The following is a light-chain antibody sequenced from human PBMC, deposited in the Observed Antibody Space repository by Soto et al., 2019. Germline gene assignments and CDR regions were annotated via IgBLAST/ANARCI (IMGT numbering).Light chain of an antibody. V-gene: IGLV2-14*01. CDR2: EVS. CDR3: SSYTTGSTLYV. CDR1: SNDIGAYKY. J-gene: IGLJ1*01. Sequence: QSALTQPASVSGSPGQSITISCTGSSNDIGAYKYVSWYQQYPGKAPKLIIFEVSNRPSGVSNRFSGSKSGNTASLTIAELQAEDEADYHCSSYTTGSTLYVFGGGTKLTVL.